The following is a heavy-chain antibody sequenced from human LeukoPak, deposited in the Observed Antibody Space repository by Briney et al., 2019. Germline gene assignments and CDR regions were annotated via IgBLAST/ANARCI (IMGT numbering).Heavy chain of an antibody. CDR1: GGSISSYY. CDR3: ARSLSGYGFFDY. D-gene: IGHD5-12*01. J-gene: IGHJ4*02. V-gene: IGHV4-59*08. Sequence: SETLSLTCTVSGGSISSYYWSWIRQPPGKGLEWIGYIYYSGSTNYNPSLKSRVTISVDTSKNQFSLKLSSVTAADTAVYYCARSLSGYGFFDYWGQGTLVTVS. CDR2: IYYSGST.